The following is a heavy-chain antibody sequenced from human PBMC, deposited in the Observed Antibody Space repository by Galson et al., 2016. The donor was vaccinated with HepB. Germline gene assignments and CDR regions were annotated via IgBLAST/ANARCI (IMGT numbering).Heavy chain of an antibody. CDR1: GFTFSTYG. CDR2: IWYDEINK. Sequence: SLRLSCAASGFTFSTYGMHWVRQAPGKGLEWVTVIWYDEINKYYADSVKGRFTVSRDYSKNTLYLQMNSLRVDDTAVYYCARASQPYCSSTSCYAGYYHYYGMDVWGQGTTVTVSS. J-gene: IGHJ6*02. V-gene: IGHV3-33*01. CDR3: ARASQPYCSSTSCYAGYYHYYGMDV. D-gene: IGHD2-2*01.